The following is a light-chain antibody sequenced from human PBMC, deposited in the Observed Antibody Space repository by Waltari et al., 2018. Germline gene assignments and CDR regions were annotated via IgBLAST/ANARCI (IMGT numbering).Light chain of an antibody. CDR1: GSNIGAGYD. Sequence: QSVLTQPPSVSGAPGQRVTISCTGSGSNIGAGYDVHWYQQLPRAAPKLLIYGSTSRALGVPARFFGSTSGTSAALAITVLQAEDEADYYCQSYDTSLSVVFGGGTKLTVL. CDR3: QSYDTSLSVV. J-gene: IGLJ3*02. V-gene: IGLV1-40*01. CDR2: GST.